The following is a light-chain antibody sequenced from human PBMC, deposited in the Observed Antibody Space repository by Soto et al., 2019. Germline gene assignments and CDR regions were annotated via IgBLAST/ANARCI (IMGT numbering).Light chain of an antibody. CDR2: EVN. CDR1: HSDFGGYNY. J-gene: IGLJ2*01. Sequence: QSALTQPRSASGSPGQSVTISCTGAHSDFGGYNYVSWYQQHPGKAPKLMIFEVNKRPSGVPDRFSGSKFGNTASLTVSGLQAEDEADYYCSSYAGSNNVVFGGGTKLTVL. CDR3: SSYAGSNNVV. V-gene: IGLV2-8*01.